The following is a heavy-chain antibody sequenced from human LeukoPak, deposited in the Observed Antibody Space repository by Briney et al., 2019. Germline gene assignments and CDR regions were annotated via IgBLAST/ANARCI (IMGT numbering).Heavy chain of an antibody. CDR3: AKDTGGYYDSSGYYYGGGLDY. CDR1: GFTFDDYA. J-gene: IGHJ4*02. Sequence: GGSLRLSCAASGFTFDDYAMHWVRQAPGKGLEWVSGISWNSGSIGYADSVKGRFTISRDNAKNSLYLQMNSLRAEGTALYYCAKDTGGYYDSSGYYYGGGLDYWGQGTLVTVSS. V-gene: IGHV3-9*01. D-gene: IGHD3-22*01. CDR2: ISWNSGSI.